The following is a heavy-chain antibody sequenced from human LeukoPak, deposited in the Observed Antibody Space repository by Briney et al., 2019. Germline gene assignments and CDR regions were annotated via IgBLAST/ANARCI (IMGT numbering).Heavy chain of an antibody. CDR1: GGSISSNNW. V-gene: IGHV4-4*02. J-gene: IGHJ4*02. D-gene: IGHD1-26*01. CDR3: ARGPSLGAHLDY. Sequence: SGTQSLTCAVSGGSISSNNWWTWVRQAPGKGLEWIGEIYHYGTTNYNPSLKGRVTISVDKSKNQFSLKFNSVTAADTAVYYCARGPSLGAHLDYWGQGTLVTVSS. CDR2: IYHYGTT.